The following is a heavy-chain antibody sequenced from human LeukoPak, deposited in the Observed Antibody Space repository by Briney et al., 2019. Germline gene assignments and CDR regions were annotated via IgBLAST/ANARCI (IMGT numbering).Heavy chain of an antibody. CDR1: GFTFSNYW. D-gene: IGHD1-26*01. Sequence: GGSLRLSCAASGFTFSNYWMSWVRQAPGKGLEWVANIKQDGSERYYVDSVTGRFTISRDNAKDSLYLQMNSLRAEDTAVYYCARDKLVGPTQFDYWGQGTLVTVSS. J-gene: IGHJ4*02. CDR3: ARDKLVGPTQFDY. CDR2: IKQDGSER. V-gene: IGHV3-7*01.